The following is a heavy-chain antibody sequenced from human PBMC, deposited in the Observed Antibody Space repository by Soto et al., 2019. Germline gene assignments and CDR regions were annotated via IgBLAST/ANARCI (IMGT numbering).Heavy chain of an antibody. CDR1: GGTFSSYA. CDR2: IIPIFGTA. Sequence: QVQLVQSGAEVKKLGSSVKVSCKASGGTFSSYAISWVRQAPGQGLEWMGGIIPIFGTANYAQKFQGRVTITADESTSTAYMELSSLRSEDTAVYYCARDLGRITAPHYGMDVWGQGTTVTVSS. V-gene: IGHV1-69*01. J-gene: IGHJ6*02. D-gene: IGHD6-6*01. CDR3: ARDLGRITAPHYGMDV.